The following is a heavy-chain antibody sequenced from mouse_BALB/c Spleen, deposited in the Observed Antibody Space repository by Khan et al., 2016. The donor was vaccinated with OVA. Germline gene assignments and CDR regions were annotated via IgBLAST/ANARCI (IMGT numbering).Heavy chain of an antibody. D-gene: IGHD1-1*01. CDR2: VYPSDSYT. V-gene: IGHV1-69*02. CDR1: GYTFTNYW. J-gene: IGHJ4*01. Sequence: QVQLQQSGAELVRPGASVKLSCKASGYTFTNYWINWVKQRPGQGLEWIGNVYPSDSYTNYNQKFKDKATLTADKSSSTAYLQLSSPTSEDSAVYYCTSEGTTVDAMDYWGQGTSVTVSS. CDR3: TSEGTTVDAMDY.